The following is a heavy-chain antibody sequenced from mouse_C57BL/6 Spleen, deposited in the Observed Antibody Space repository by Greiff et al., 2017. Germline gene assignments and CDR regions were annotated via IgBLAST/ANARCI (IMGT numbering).Heavy chain of an antibody. D-gene: IGHD2-5*01. CDR3: ARSGAYYSNYDAMDY. V-gene: IGHV1-64*01. CDR1: GYTFTSYW. CDR2: IHPNSGST. J-gene: IGHJ4*01. Sequence: QVQLQQPGAELVKPGASVKLSCKASGYTFTSYWMHWVKQRPGQGLEWIGMIHPNSGSTNYNEKFKSKATLTVDKSYSTAYMQRSSLTSEDSAVYYGARSGAYYSNYDAMDYWGQGTSVTVSS.